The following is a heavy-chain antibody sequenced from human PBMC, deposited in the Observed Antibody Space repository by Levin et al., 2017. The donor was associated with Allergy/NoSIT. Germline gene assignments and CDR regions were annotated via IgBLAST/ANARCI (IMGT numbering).Heavy chain of an antibody. D-gene: IGHD2-15*01. J-gene: IGHJ4*02. V-gene: IGHV3-33*01. CDR2: IWYDGSNK. CDR3: AAPRRYCSGGSCYSYYFDY. Sequence: GGSLRLSCAASGFTFSSYGMHWVRQAPGKGLEWVAVIWYDGSNKYYADSVKGRFTISRDNSKNTLYLQMNSLRAEDTAVYYCAAPRRYCSGGSCYSYYFDYWGQGTLVTVSS. CDR1: GFTFSSYG.